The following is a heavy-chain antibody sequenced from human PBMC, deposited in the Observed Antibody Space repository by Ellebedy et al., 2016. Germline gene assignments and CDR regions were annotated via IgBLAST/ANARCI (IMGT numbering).Heavy chain of an antibody. CDR1: GFTLSHYA. Sequence: GGSLRLSCSASGFTLSHYAMHWVRQAPGKGLEYVSAISSNGGSTYYADSVKGRFTISRDNSKNTLYLQMNSLRAEDTAVYYCAREASPDYYFDYWGQGTLVTVSS. J-gene: IGHJ4*02. V-gene: IGHV3-64*04. CDR2: ISSNGGST. D-gene: IGHD1-14*01. CDR3: AREASPDYYFDY.